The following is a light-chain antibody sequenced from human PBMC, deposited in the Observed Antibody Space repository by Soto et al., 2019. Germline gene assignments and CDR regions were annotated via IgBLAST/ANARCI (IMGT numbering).Light chain of an antibody. V-gene: IGKV3-11*01. CDR2: DAS. J-gene: IGKJ3*01. Sequence: EIVLTQSPATLSLSPGERATLSCRASQSVASYLAWYQQKLGQAPRLLIYDASKRAAGIPPRFSGSGSGTDFSLTISSLEPEDLAVYDCQQYGSSPFTFGPGTKLDI. CDR1: QSVASY. CDR3: QQYGSSPFT.